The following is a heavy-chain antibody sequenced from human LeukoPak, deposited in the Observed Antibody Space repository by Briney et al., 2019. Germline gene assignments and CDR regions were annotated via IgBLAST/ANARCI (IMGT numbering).Heavy chain of an antibody. V-gene: IGHV4-30-2*01. CDR2: IYHSGST. D-gene: IGHD3-22*01. Sequence: PSETLSLTCAVSGGSISSGGYSWSWIRQPPGKGLEWIGYIYHSGSTYYNPSLKSRVTISVDRSKNQFSLKLSSVTAADTAVYYCARASYYYDSSGYYAPAHFDYWGQGTLVTVSS. J-gene: IGHJ4*02. CDR1: GGSISSGGYS. CDR3: ARASYYYDSSGYYAPAHFDY.